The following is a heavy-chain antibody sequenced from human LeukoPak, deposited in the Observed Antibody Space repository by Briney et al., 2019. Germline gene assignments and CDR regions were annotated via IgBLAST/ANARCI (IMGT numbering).Heavy chain of an antibody. CDR3: ARDSMVRGRFDP. CDR1: GGSISSYY. D-gene: IGHD3-10*01. Sequence: SETLSLTCTVSGGSISSYYWSWIRQPAGKGLEWIGRIYTSGSTNYNPSLKSRVTISVDTSKNQFSLKLSSVTAADTAVYYCARDSMVRGRFDPWGQGTLVTVSS. J-gene: IGHJ5*02. CDR2: IYTSGST. V-gene: IGHV4-4*07.